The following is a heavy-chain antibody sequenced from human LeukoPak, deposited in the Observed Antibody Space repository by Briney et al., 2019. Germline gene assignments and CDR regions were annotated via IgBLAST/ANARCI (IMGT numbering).Heavy chain of an antibody. V-gene: IGHV4-59*01. CDR3: ARTIQYYDILTGYYGPYGMDV. J-gene: IGHJ6*02. D-gene: IGHD3-9*01. Sequence: SETLSLTCTVSGGSISSYYWSWIRRPPGKGLEWIGYIYYSGRTNYNPSLKSRVTISVDTSKNQFSLKLSSVTAADTAVYYCARTIQYYDILTGYYGPYGMDVWGQGTTVTVSS. CDR1: GGSISSYY. CDR2: IYYSGRT.